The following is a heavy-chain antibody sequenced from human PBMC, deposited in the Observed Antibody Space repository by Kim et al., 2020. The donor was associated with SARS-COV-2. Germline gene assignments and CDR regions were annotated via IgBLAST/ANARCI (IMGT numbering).Heavy chain of an antibody. J-gene: IGHJ4*02. D-gene: IGHD5-18*01. V-gene: IGHV4-34*01. CDR1: GGSFSGYY. CDR3: ARSGNRYSYGYSY. CDR2: INHSGST. Sequence: SETLSLTCAVYGGSFSGYYWSWIRQPPGKGLEWIGEINHSGSTNYNPSLKSRVTISVDTSKNQFSLKLSSVTAADTAVYYCARSGNRYSYGYSYWGQGTLVTVSS.